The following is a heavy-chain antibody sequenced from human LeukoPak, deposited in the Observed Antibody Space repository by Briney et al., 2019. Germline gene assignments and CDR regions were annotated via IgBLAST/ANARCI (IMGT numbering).Heavy chain of an antibody. CDR1: GGSISSSTYY. Sequence: SETLSLTCTVSGGSISSSTYYWGWVRQPPGKGLEWIGSIYYSGTTYYNPSLKSRVTISVDTSKNQFSLKLSSVTAADTAVYYCARFHYYGSGSYCWFDPWGQGTLVTVSS. CDR3: ARFHYYGSGSYCWFDP. J-gene: IGHJ5*02. CDR2: IYYSGTT. V-gene: IGHV4-39*01. D-gene: IGHD3-10*01.